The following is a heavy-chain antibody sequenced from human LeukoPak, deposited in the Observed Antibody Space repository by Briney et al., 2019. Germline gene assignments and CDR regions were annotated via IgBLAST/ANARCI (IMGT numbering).Heavy chain of an antibody. CDR2: INPNSGGT. J-gene: IGHJ4*02. V-gene: IGHV1-2*02. Sequence: ASVKVSCKASGYTFTGYYMHWVRQAPGQGLEWMGWINPNSGGTNYAQKFQGRVTMTRDTSISTAYMELSRLRSDDTAVYYCARDLFSGSYHPFDYGGQGTLVTVSS. CDR1: GYTFTGYY. CDR3: ARDLFSGSYHPFDY. D-gene: IGHD1-26*01.